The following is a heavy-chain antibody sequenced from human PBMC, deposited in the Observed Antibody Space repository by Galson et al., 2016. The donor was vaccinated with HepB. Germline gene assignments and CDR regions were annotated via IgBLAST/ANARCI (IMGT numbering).Heavy chain of an antibody. D-gene: IGHD4-17*01. V-gene: IGHV4-4*02. Sequence: ETLSLTCAVSGASISNNYWWSWVRQSPEKGLEWIGEIYQTGTANYDPSFTSRATISVDTSKNQISLRLDSVTAADTAVYYCTRGTLGTTATTAFDYWGQGTLVSVSS. CDR3: TRGTLGTTATTAFDY. CDR2: IYQTGTA. CDR1: GASISNNYW. J-gene: IGHJ4*02.